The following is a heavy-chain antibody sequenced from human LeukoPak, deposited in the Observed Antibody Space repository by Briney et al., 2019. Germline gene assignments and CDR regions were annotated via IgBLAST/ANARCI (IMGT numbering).Heavy chain of an antibody. CDR2: IIPIFGTA. D-gene: IGHD5-18*01. Sequence: ASVKVSCKVSGDTLTEFAMHWVRQAPGQGLEWMGGIIPIFGTANYAQKFQGRVTITADESTSTAYMELSSLRSEDTAVYYCARDATARYYYYGMDVWGQGTTVTVSS. J-gene: IGHJ6*02. V-gene: IGHV1-69*13. CDR3: ARDATARYYYYGMDV. CDR1: GDTLTEFA.